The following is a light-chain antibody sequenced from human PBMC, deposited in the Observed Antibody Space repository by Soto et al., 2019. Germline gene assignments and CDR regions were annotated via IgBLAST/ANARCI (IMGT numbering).Light chain of an antibody. V-gene: IGLV1-44*01. CDR1: RSNIGSNA. J-gene: IGLJ3*02. CDR3: AAWDDSLNARGV. Sequence: QSVLTQPPSASGTPGQRVTISCSGSRSNIGSNAVSWYQQLPGTAPKLLIYNDNQRPSGVPDRFSASKSGTSASLALSGLQSEAEADYYCAAWDDSLNARGVFGGGTKLTVL. CDR2: NDN.